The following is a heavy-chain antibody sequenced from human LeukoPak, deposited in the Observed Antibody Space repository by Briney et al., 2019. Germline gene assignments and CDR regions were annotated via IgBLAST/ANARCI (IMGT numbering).Heavy chain of an antibody. V-gene: IGHV3-23*01. CDR2: ISGSGGST. CDR3: AKAPFRGVTMVRGNWFDP. Sequence: PGGSLRLSCAASGFTFSSYNMNWVRQAPGKGLEWVSAISGSGGSTYYADSVKGRFTISRDNSKNTLYLQMNSLRAEDTAVYYCAKAPFRGVTMVRGNWFDPWGQGTLVTVSS. D-gene: IGHD3-10*01. CDR1: GFTFSSYN. J-gene: IGHJ5*02.